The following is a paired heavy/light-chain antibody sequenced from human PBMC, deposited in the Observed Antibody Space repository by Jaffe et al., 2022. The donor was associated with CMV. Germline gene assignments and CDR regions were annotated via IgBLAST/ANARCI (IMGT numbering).Heavy chain of an antibody. J-gene: IGHJ4*02. CDR2: ITSSGSST. D-gene: IGHD3-3*01. CDR3: ARVSASALAIFGVGEALRD. Sequence: EVQLVESGGGLVQPGGSLRLSCAASGFSFSGFEMNWVRQAPGKGLEWVSYITSSGSSTYYADSVRGRFTISRDNAKNSLYLQMNSLRAEDTAVYYCARVSASALAIFGVGEALRDWGQGTLVTVSS. CDR1: GFSFSGFE. V-gene: IGHV3-48*03.
Light chain of an antibody. CDR1: QSISSW. CDR3: QQYKSYWT. J-gene: IGKJ1*01. CDR2: KAS. Sequence: DIQMTQSPSTLSASVGDRVTITCRASQSISSWLAWYQQKPGKAPNLLIYKASSLESGVPSRFSGSGSGTEFTLTISSLQPDDFATYYCQQYKSYWTFGQGTKVEIK. V-gene: IGKV1-5*03.